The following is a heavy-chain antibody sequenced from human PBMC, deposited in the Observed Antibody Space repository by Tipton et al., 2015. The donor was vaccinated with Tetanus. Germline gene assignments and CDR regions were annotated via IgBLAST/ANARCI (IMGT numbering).Heavy chain of an antibody. Sequence: TLSLTCAVYGGSFSGYYWSWIRQPPGKGLEWIGEINHSGSTNYNPSLQSRVTISVDTSRNQFSLKLSSVTAADTAVYYCARGGSIVVVPAYDYWGQGTLVTVSS. CDR3: ARGGSIVVVPAYDY. D-gene: IGHD2-2*01. CDR1: GGSFSGYY. J-gene: IGHJ4*02. V-gene: IGHV4-34*01. CDR2: INHSGST.